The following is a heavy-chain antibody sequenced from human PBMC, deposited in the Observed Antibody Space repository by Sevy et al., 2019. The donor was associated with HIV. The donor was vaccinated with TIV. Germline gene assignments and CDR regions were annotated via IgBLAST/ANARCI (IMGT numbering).Heavy chain of an antibody. CDR1: GGSISSYY. CDR3: ARVRFLEWLFTDNWFDP. CDR2: IYYSGST. Sequence: SETLSLTCTVSGGSISSYYWSWIRQPPGKGLEWIGYIYYSGSTNYNPSLKSRVTISVDTSKNQFPLKLRSVTAADTAVYYCARVRFLEWLFTDNWFDPWGQGTLVTVSS. V-gene: IGHV4-59*01. D-gene: IGHD3-3*01. J-gene: IGHJ5*02.